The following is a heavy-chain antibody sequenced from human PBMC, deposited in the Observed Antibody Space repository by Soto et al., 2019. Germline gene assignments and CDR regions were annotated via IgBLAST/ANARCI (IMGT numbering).Heavy chain of an antibody. CDR1: GFTFGDYA. J-gene: IGHJ4*02. V-gene: IGHV3-49*03. CDR2: IRSKAYGETT. D-gene: IGHD1-7*01. Sequence: PGGSLRLSCTTSGFTFGDYAMSWFRQAPGKGLEWVGFIRSKAYGETTEYAASVKGRFTFSRDDSKNIAYLQMNSLRPDDTAMYYCARDGVSSTEYTWNYGTYFDYWGQGALVTVSS. CDR3: ARDGVSSTEYTWNYGTYFDY.